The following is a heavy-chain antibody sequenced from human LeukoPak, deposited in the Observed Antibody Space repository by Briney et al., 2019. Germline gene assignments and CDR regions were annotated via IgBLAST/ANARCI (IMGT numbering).Heavy chain of an antibody. V-gene: IGHV1-8*01. CDR3: ARSVIVGASKPRDAFDI. D-gene: IGHD1-26*01. J-gene: IGHJ3*02. CDR1: GYTFTSYD. CDR2: MNPNSGNT. Sequence: GASVKVSCKASGYTFTSYDINWVRQATGQGLEWMGWMNPNSGNTGYAQKFQGRVTMTRNTSISTAYMELSSLRSEDTAVYYCARSVIVGASKPRDAFDIWGQGTMVTVSS.